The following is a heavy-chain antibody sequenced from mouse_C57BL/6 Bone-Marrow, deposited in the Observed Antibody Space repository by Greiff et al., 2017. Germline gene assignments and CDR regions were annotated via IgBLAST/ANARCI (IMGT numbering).Heavy chain of an antibody. D-gene: IGHD3-1*01. CDR2: IYPGDGDT. Sequence: QVQLQQSGPELVKPGASVKISCKASGYAFSSSWMNWVKQRPGKGLEWIGRIYPGDGDTYYNGKFKGKATLTADKSSSTAYMQLSSLTSEDSAVYFCARSSYPLAYWGQGTLVTVSA. J-gene: IGHJ3*01. CDR3: ARSSYPLAY. V-gene: IGHV1-82*01. CDR1: GYAFSSSW.